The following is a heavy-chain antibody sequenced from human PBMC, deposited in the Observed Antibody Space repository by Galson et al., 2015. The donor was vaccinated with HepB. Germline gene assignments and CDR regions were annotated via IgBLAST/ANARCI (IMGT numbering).Heavy chain of an antibody. CDR1: GFTFSNYG. J-gene: IGHJ4*02. CDR3: AKDYGPCSGGSCYSDY. V-gene: IGHV3-30*18. D-gene: IGHD2-15*01. Sequence: SLRLSCAASGFTFSNYGMHWVRQAPGKGLEWVAVTSYDGSNKYYADSVKGRFTISRDNSKNTLSLEMNSLRAEDTALYYCAKDYGPCSGGSCYSDYWGQGTLVTVSS. CDR2: TSYDGSNK.